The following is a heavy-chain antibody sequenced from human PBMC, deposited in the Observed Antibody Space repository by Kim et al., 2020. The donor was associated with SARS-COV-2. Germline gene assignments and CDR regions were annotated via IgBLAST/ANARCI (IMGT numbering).Heavy chain of an antibody. CDR2: IYHSGST. CDR3: ARDRFLGYCSGGSCYQFGP. J-gene: IGHJ5*02. Sequence: SETLSLTCTVSGYSISSGYYWGWIRQPPGKGLEWIGSIYHSGSTYYNPSLKSRVTISVDTSKNQFSLKLSSVTAADTAVYYCARDRFLGYCSGGSCYQFGPWGQGTLVTVSS. CDR1: GYSISSGYY. D-gene: IGHD2-15*01. V-gene: IGHV4-38-2*02.